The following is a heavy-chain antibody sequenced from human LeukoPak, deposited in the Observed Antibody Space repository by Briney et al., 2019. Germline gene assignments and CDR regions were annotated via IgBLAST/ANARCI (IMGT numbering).Heavy chain of an antibody. J-gene: IGHJ6*02. V-gene: IGHV3-13*01. CDR2: IGTAGDT. CDR1: GFTFSSYD. Sequence: GGSLRLSCAASGFTFSSYDMHWVRQATGKGLEWVSAIGTAGDTYYPGSVKGRFTISRENAKNSLYLQMNSLRAGDTAVYYCARGFTGYNYYFGMGVWGQGTTVTVSS. D-gene: IGHD3-16*01. CDR3: ARGFTGYNYYFGMGV.